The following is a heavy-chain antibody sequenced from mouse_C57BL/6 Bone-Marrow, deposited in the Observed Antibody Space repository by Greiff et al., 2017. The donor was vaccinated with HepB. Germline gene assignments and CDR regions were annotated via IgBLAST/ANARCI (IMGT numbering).Heavy chain of an antibody. CDR2: ISGGGGNT. CDR1: GFTFSSYT. V-gene: IGHV5-9*01. J-gene: IGHJ2*01. Sequence: EVMLQESGGGLVKPGGSLKLSCAASGFTFSSYTMSWVRQTPEKRLEWVATISGGGGNTYYPDSVKGRFTISRDNAKNTLYLQMSSLRSEDTALYYCARPITTVAPDYWGQGTTLTVSS. D-gene: IGHD1-1*01. CDR3: ARPITTVAPDY.